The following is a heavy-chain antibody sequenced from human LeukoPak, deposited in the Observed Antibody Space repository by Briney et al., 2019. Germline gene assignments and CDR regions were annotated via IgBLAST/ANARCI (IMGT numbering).Heavy chain of an antibody. J-gene: IGHJ6*03. CDR2: IYYSGST. CDR3: ARGGSSWNKKLNYMDV. D-gene: IGHD6-13*01. V-gene: IGHV4-39*07. Sequence: PSETLSLTCTVSGGSISSSSYYWGWIRQPPGKGLEWIGSIYYSGSTYYNPSLKSRVTISVDTSKNQFSLKLSSVTAADTAVYYCARGGSSWNKKLNYMDVWGKGTTVTVSS. CDR1: GGSISSSSYY.